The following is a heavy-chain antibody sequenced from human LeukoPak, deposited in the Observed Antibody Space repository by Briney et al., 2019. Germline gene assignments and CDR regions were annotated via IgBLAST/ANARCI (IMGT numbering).Heavy chain of an antibody. Sequence: PGGSLRLSCAASGFTFSSYEMNWVRQAPGKGLEWVAYISSGGGTIYYADSVRGRFTISRDNAKSSLYLQMNSLRAEDTDVYYCAKELTPENSGFDAFDIWGLGTMVTVSS. CDR2: ISSGGGTI. CDR3: AKELTPENSGFDAFDI. J-gene: IGHJ3*02. D-gene: IGHD3-22*01. V-gene: IGHV3-48*03. CDR1: GFTFSSYE.